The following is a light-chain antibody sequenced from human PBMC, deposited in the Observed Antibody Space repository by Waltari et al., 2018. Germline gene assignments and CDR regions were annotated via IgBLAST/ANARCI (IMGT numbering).Light chain of an antibody. CDR1: QSVNS. J-gene: IGKJ4*01. CDR3: QQRSDWPPLT. V-gene: IGKV3-11*01. Sequence: EIILTQSPATLSLSPGERATLSCRASQSVNSLAWYQQKPGQAPRPIIYDASYRATGIPARFSGSGSGTDFTLTISSLETEDFAVYYCQQRSDWPPLTFGGGTKVEVK. CDR2: DAS.